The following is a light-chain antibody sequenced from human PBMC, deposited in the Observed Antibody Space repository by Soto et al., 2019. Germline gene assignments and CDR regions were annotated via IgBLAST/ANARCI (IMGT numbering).Light chain of an antibody. J-gene: IGKJ5*01. CDR2: GAS. CDR1: QSVSSN. Sequence: EIVMTQSPVSLSVSPGERAALSCRASQSVSSNLAWYQQKPGQAPRLLIYGASTRAAGIPARFSGSGSGTDFTLTISSLQSEDYAVYYCQQYSNWPPLTFGQGTRLEIK. CDR3: QQYSNWPPLT. V-gene: IGKV3-15*01.